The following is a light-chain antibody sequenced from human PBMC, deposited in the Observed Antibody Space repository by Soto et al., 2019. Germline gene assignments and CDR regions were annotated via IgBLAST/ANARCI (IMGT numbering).Light chain of an antibody. CDR3: QQYNRYPA. Sequence: DIQMTQSPSSLSASVGDRVTITCRATQSISSYLNWYQQQPGEAPKLLIYAASILQSGVPSRFSGSGSGTDFTLTISSLQPDDLATYYCQQYNRYPAFGQGTRVEIK. J-gene: IGKJ1*01. V-gene: IGKV1-39*01. CDR1: QSISSY. CDR2: AAS.